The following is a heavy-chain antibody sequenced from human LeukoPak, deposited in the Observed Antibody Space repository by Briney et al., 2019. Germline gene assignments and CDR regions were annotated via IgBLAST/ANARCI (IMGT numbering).Heavy chain of an antibody. CDR1: GFAFSAFA. Sequence: GGSLRLSCVASGFAFSAFAISWVRQAPGKGLEWVSAVSGSGGRTFYADSVRGRFTLSRDNSKKTVFLQMDSLRAEDTAVYYCAKGGAAMTDAPHGDVVTTTLDGFDIWGQGTMVTVSS. CDR2: VSGSGGRT. CDR3: AKGGAAMTDAPHGDVVTTTLDGFDI. D-gene: IGHD2-21*02. V-gene: IGHV3-23*01. J-gene: IGHJ3*02.